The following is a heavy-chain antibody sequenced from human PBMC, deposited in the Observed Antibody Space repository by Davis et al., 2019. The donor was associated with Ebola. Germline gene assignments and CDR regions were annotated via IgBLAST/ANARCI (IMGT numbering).Heavy chain of an antibody. V-gene: IGHV5-51*01. CDR2: IYPDDSDT. Sequence: GESLKISCKGSGYTFTNYWIGWVRQMPGKGLEWMGIIYPDDSDTRYSPSFQGQVTISVDKSISTAYLQWSLKASDTAMYYCARQIKQSGYYGHDAFDIWGQGTMVTVSS. D-gene: IGHD3-22*01. J-gene: IGHJ3*02. CDR3: ARQIKQSGYYGHDAFDI. CDR1: GYTFTNYW.